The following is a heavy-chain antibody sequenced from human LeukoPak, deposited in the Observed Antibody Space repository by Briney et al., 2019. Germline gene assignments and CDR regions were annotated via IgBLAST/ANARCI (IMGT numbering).Heavy chain of an antibody. V-gene: IGHV3-30*02. J-gene: IGHJ4*02. D-gene: IGHD6-19*01. CDR1: GFTFSSYG. Sequence: PGGSLRLSCAASGFTFSSYGMHWVRQAPGKGLEWVAFIRYDGSNKYYADSVKGRFTISRDNSKNTLYLQMNSLRAEDTAVYYCARVGGSGWSRYYFDYWGQGTLVTVSS. CDR2: IRYDGSNK. CDR3: ARVGGSGWSRYYFDY.